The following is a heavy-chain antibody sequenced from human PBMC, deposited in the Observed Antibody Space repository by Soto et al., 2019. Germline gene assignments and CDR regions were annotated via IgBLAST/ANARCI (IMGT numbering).Heavy chain of an antibody. Sequence: ASVKVSCKASGYTFTSYGISWVRQAPGQGLEWMGWISAYNGNTNYAQKLQGRVTMTTDTSTSTAYMELRSLRSDDTAVYYCARSFANFGVADNYYMDVWGKGTTVTVSS. V-gene: IGHV1-18*01. CDR2: ISAYNGNT. J-gene: IGHJ6*03. CDR3: ARSFANFGVADNYYMDV. CDR1: GYTFTSYG. D-gene: IGHD3-3*01.